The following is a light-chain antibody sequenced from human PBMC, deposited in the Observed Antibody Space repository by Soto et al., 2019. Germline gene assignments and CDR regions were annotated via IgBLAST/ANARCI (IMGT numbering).Light chain of an antibody. CDR3: SSHGGANNFYV. CDR1: SSDIGAYDY. J-gene: IGLJ1*01. Sequence: QSVLTQPPSASGSPGQSVTISCTGTSSDIGAYDYVSWYQQHPGKVPKLIIYEVTKRPSGVPDRFSASKSGNTASLTVSGLQAEDEADYYCSSHGGANNFYVFGTG. CDR2: EVT. V-gene: IGLV2-8*01.